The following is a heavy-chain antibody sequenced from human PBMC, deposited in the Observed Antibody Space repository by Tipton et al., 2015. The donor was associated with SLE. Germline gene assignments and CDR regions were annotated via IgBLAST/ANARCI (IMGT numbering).Heavy chain of an antibody. D-gene: IGHD2/OR15-2a*01. J-gene: IGHJ3*01. CDR1: GVTFSIHW. CDR2: VNIDGVTR. V-gene: IGHV3-74*03. Sequence: SLRLSCAVSGVTFSIHWMHWVRQAPGKGLVWVSCVNIDGVTREYAHSVRGRFTTSRDNAKNTVYLQMNSLTVEDTAIYYCARGILGDPVAFDLWGQGTMAIVSS. CDR3: ARGILGDPVAFDL.